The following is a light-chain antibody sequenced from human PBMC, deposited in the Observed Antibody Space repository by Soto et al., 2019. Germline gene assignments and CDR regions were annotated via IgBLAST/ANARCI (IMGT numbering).Light chain of an antibody. J-gene: IGKJ2*01. CDR3: QQFNSYPYT. CDR2: DAS. V-gene: IGKV1-13*02. Sequence: AIQLTQSPSSLSASVGDRVTITCRASQGISSALAWYQQKPGKAPNLLIYDASSLESGVPSRFSGSGSGTDFTLPISSLQPEDFATYYCQQFNSYPYTFGQGTKLEIK. CDR1: QGISSA.